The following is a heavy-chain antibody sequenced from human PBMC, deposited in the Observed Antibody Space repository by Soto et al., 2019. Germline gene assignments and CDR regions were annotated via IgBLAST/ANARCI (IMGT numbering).Heavy chain of an antibody. J-gene: IGHJ4*02. V-gene: IGHV4-39*01. D-gene: IGHD4-17*01. CDR3: ARQRTTVVTQAYFDH. Sequence: XTLSLTCTVSGGSVTSSSYYWGWIRQPPGKGLEWIGGIYYSGRSYYNPSLKSRVTMSFDTSKNQFSLTLNSFTAADAAVYYCARQRTTVVTQAYFDHWGQGTLVTVS. CDR2: IYYSGRS. CDR1: GGSVTSSSYY.